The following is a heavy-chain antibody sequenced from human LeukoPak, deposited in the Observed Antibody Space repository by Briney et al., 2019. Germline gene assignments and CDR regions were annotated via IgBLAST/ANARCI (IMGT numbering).Heavy chain of an antibody. J-gene: IGHJ5*02. Sequence: SETLSLTCAVYGGSFSGYYWSWIRQPPGKGLEWIGEINHSGSTNYNPSLKSRVTISVDTSKNQFPLKLSPVTAADTAVYYCARHFWNGNRNWFDPWGQGTLVTISS. CDR3: ARHFWNGNRNWFDP. D-gene: IGHD1-1*01. CDR2: INHSGST. V-gene: IGHV4-34*01. CDR1: GGSFSGYY.